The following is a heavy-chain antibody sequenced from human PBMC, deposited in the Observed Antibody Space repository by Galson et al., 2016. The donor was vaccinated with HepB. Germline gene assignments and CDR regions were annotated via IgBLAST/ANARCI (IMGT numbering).Heavy chain of an antibody. CDR1: GFTFSTYG. Sequence: SLRLSCAASGFTFSTYGMHWVRQAPGKGLEWVAVISYDGSNKHYADSMKGRFSISRDNSKNTLYLQMNSLRTEDTAVYYCAKFPEKYYGPIDDWGQGTLVTVSS. D-gene: IGHD4-17*01. CDR2: ISYDGSNK. V-gene: IGHV3-30*18. CDR3: AKFPEKYYGPIDD. J-gene: IGHJ4*02.